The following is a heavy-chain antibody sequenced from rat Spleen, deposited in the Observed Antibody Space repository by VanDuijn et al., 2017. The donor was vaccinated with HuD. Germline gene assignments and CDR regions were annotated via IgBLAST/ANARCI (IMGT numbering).Heavy chain of an antibody. CDR3: ATDTFYDGTYYPGGFDY. CDR2: ISTGGDNT. CDR1: GFTFTNYY. D-gene: IGHD1-12*02. J-gene: IGHJ2*01. Sequence: EVELVESGGGLVQPGRSLKLSCAASGFTFTNYYMAWVRQAPTKGLEWVAYISTGGDNTYYRDSVKGRFTISRDNAKNTLYLQLDSLRSEDTATYYCATDTFYDGTYYPGGFDYWGQGVMVTVSS. V-gene: IGHV5-27*01.